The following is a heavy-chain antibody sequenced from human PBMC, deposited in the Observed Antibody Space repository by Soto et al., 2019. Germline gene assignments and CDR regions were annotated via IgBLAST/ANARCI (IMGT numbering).Heavy chain of an antibody. Sequence: PGGSLRLSCAASGFTFSSYSMNRVRQATGKGLEWVSSISSSSSYIYYADSVKGRFTISRDNAKNSLYLQMNSLRAEDTAVYYCARDTPRYCSGQCAFDIWGQGTMVTVSS. V-gene: IGHV3-21*01. CDR2: ISSSSSYI. CDR1: GFTFSSYS. D-gene: IGHD2-15*01. J-gene: IGHJ3*02. CDR3: ARDTPRYCSGQCAFDI.